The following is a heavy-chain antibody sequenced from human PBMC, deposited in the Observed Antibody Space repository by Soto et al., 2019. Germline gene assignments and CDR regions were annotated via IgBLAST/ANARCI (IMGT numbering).Heavy chain of an antibody. CDR3: ARHGYCSGGSCFSGGGAFDI. Sequence: SETLSLTCTVSGGSISSSSYYWGWIRQPPGKGLEWIGSIYYSGSTYYNPSLKSRVTISVDTSKNQFSLKLSSVTAADTAVYYCARHGYCSGGSCFSGGGAFDIWGQGTMVTVSS. CDR1: GGSISSSSYY. CDR2: IYYSGST. J-gene: IGHJ3*02. D-gene: IGHD2-15*01. V-gene: IGHV4-39*01.